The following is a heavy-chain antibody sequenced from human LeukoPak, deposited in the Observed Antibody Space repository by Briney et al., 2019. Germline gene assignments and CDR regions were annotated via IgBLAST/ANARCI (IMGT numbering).Heavy chain of an antibody. J-gene: IGHJ4*02. CDR2: ISYDGSNK. Sequence: GGSLRLSCAASGFTFSSYAMHWVRQAPGKGLEWVAVISYDGSNKYYADSVKGRFTISRDNSKNTLYLQMNSLRAEDTAVYYCAGDLKGMATRHYYFDYWGQGTLVTVSS. CDR3: AGDLKGMATRHYYFDY. V-gene: IGHV3-30-3*01. CDR1: GFTFSSYA. D-gene: IGHD5-24*01.